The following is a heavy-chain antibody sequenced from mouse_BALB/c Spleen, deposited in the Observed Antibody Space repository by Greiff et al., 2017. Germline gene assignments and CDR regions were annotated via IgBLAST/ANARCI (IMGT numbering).Heavy chain of an antibody. CDR3: ARDDYFDV. D-gene: IGHD2-12*01. J-gene: IGHJ1*01. V-gene: IGHV5-6-5*01. CDR2: ISSGGST. Sequence: EVKLMESGGGLVKPGGSLKLSCAASGFTFSSYAMSWVRQTPEKRLEWVASISSGGSTYYPDSVKGRFTISRDNARNILYLQMSSLRSEDTAMYYCARDDYFDVWGAGTTVTVSS. CDR1: GFTFSSYA.